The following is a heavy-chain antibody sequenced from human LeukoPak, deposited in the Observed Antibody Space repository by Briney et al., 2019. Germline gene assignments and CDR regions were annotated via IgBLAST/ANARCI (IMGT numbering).Heavy chain of an antibody. CDR2: INPNSGGT. Sequence: ASVKVSCKASGYTFTGYYIHWVRQAPGQGLEWMGWINPNSGGTNYAQKFQGRVTMTRDTSISTAYMELSRLRSDDTAVYYCARYHPYDSSSIWFVPGGPEYFQHWGQGTLVTVSS. V-gene: IGHV1-2*02. CDR1: GYTFTGYY. D-gene: IGHD3-22*01. J-gene: IGHJ1*01. CDR3: ARYHPYDSSSIWFVPGGPEYFQH.